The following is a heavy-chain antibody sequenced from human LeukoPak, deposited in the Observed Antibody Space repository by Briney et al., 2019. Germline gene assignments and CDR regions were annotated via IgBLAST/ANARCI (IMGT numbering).Heavy chain of an antibody. Sequence: SGGSLRLSCAASGFTFSAYWMGWVRQAPEKGLEWVANMDENGSEKYYVDSVKGRFTISRDNSKNTLYLQMNSLRAEDTAVYYCARDLYSSSWYGGGTYYYYGMDVWGQGTTVTVSS. D-gene: IGHD6-13*01. CDR1: GFTFSAYW. V-gene: IGHV3-7*03. CDR2: MDENGSEK. J-gene: IGHJ6*02. CDR3: ARDLYSSSWYGGGTYYYYGMDV.